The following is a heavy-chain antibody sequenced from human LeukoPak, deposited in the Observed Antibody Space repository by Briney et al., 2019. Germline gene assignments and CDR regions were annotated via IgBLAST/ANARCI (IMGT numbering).Heavy chain of an antibody. CDR1: GDTFSNYA. CDR3: ARAGWLQYYYFDY. CDR2: IIPIFGTA. J-gene: IGHJ4*02. D-gene: IGHD5-24*01. Sequence: SVKVSCKASGDTFSNYAISWVRQAPGQGLEWMGGIIPIFGTAKYAQKFQGRVTITADTSTSTAYMELSSLRSEDTAVYYCARAGWLQYYYFDYWGQGTLVTVSS. V-gene: IGHV1-69*06.